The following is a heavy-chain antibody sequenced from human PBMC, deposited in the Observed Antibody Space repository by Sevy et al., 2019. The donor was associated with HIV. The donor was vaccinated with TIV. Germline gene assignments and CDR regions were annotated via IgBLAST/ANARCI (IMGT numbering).Heavy chain of an antibody. CDR1: GSTLSKLS. J-gene: IGHJ4*02. CDR2: FDPEDGET. D-gene: IGHD3-22*01. CDR3: AAAREYYEDTSGYLDY. Sequence: ASVKVSCKVSGSTLSKLSMHWVRQAPGKGLEWMGRFDPEDGETIYSQKFQGRVTMTEDTSTDTAYMELSSLRSEDPAVYHCAAAREYYEDTSGYLDYWGQGTLVTVSS. V-gene: IGHV1-24*01.